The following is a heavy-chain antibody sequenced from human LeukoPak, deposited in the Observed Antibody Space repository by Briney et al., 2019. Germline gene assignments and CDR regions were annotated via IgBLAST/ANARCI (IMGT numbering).Heavy chain of an antibody. D-gene: IGHD6-13*01. V-gene: IGHV1-8*01. CDR3: ARGLGAAAPFDY. CDR2: MNPNSGNT. Sequence: SVKVSCKASGYTFTSYDINWVRQATGQGLEWMGWMNPNSGNTGYAQKFQGRVTMTRNTSISTAYMELSSLRSEDTAVYYCARGLGAAAPFDYWGQGTLVTVSS. J-gene: IGHJ4*02. CDR1: GYTFTSYD.